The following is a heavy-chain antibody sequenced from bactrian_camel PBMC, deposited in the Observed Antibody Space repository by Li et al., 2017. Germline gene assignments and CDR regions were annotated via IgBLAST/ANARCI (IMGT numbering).Heavy chain of an antibody. CDR3: AARGPYCYTKLSVRDFTY. J-gene: IGHJ6*01. D-gene: IGHD2*01. CDR1: GFTFSSYY. V-gene: IGHV3S40*01. CDR2: INRGETT. Sequence: VQLVESGGGSVQPGESLTLTCAASGFTFSSYYMSWFRQAPGKGLEWVSNINRGETTYYADSVKGRFTISRDNAKNTVSLQMNSLQPEDTAMYYCAARGPYCYTKLSVRDFTYWGQGTQVTVS.